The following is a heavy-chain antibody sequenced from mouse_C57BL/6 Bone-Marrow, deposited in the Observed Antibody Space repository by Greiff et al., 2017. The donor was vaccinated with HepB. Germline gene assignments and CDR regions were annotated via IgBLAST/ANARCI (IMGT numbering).Heavy chain of an antibody. Sequence: QVQLKQSGAELARPGASVKLSCKASGYTFTSYGISWVNQRTGQGLEWIGEIYPRSGNTYYNEKFKGKAILTADKSSSTAYMELRSLTSEDSAVYFCARSDSTVVATDFDVWGTGTTVTVSS. V-gene: IGHV1-81*01. D-gene: IGHD1-1*01. CDR2: IYPRSGNT. J-gene: IGHJ1*03. CDR1: GYTFTSYG. CDR3: ARSDSTVVATDFDV.